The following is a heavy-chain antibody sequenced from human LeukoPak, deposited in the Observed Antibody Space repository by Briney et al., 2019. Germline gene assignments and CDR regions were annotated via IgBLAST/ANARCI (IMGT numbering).Heavy chain of an antibody. V-gene: IGHV1-2*02. D-gene: IGHD3-9*01. Sequence: ASVKVSCKASGYSFITYGITWVRQAPGQGLEWMGWINPDSGGTNYAQIFRGRVTMTRDTSISTAYMELSRLRSDDTAVYYCARDLTDNWFDPWGQGTLVTVSS. CDR2: INPDSGGT. CDR1: GYSFITYG. J-gene: IGHJ5*02. CDR3: ARDLTDNWFDP.